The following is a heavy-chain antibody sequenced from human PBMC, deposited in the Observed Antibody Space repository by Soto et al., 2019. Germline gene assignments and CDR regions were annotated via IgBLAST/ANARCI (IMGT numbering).Heavy chain of an antibody. Sequence: GGSLRLSCAASGFTFSRFGVTWVRQPPGKGLEWISYISPGGGIAYYADSVKGRFTISRDNARDSLYLQMNSLRDEDSALYYCARDRADNYYDYWGQGTLVTVSS. J-gene: IGHJ4*02. CDR2: ISPGGGIA. CDR1: GFTFSRFG. V-gene: IGHV3-48*02. CDR3: ARDRADNYYDY. D-gene: IGHD3-10*01.